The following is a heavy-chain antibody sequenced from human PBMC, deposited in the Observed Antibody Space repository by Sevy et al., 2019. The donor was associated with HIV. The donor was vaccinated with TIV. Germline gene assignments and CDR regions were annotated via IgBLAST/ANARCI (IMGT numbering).Heavy chain of an antibody. CDR3: AGARYDSSGSFDAIDI. D-gene: IGHD3-22*01. Sequence: GGSLRLSCTASGFTFSSYAMNWVRQAPGKGLEWVSTIFRSGDVTYYADSVKGRFTISKDNSRNTLYLQMNSLRAEDTAVYYCAGARYDSSGSFDAIDIWGQGTMVTVSS. V-gene: IGHV3-23*01. CDR2: IFRSGDVT. J-gene: IGHJ3*02. CDR1: GFTFSSYA.